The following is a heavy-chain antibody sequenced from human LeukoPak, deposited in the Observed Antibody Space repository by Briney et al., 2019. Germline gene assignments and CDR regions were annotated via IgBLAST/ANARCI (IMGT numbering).Heavy chain of an antibody. CDR1: GFTFSTSD. D-gene: IGHD3-22*01. CDR2: ISSGGSYI. Sequence: GGSLRLSCAASGFTFSTSDIHWVRQAPGKGLEWVSSISSGGSYIYYADSVKGRFTIFRDNAKNSLYLQMSSLRAEDTAVYYCARDSHFYDSSGQKIGYFDYWGQGTLVTVSS. J-gene: IGHJ4*02. V-gene: IGHV3-21*01. CDR3: ARDSHFYDSSGQKIGYFDY.